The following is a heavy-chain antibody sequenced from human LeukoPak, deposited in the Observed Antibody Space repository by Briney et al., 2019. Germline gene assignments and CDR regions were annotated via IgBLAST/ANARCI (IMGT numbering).Heavy chain of an antibody. V-gene: IGHV3-23*01. CDR2: LSGNGDGQ. J-gene: IGHJ5*02. CDR1: GFTFTNYG. CDR3: AKGCQCPSGLSSWFDP. Sequence: PGGSLRLSCSASGFTFTNYGMSWVRQAPGKGLEWVAGLSGNGDGQFYADSVEGRFTISRDISNNIWYLQMNSLRAEDTAVYYCAKGCQCPSGLSSWFDPRGQGTLVAVSS. D-gene: IGHD1-14*01.